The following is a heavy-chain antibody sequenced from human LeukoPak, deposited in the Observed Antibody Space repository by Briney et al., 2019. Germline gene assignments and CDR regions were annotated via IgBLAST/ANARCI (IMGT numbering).Heavy chain of an antibody. D-gene: IGHD6-13*01. CDR3: ARYQLGGAVDY. CDR1: GFTFSTYV. Sequence: PGRSVRLSCAASGFTFSTYVMHWVRQAPGKGLEWVALISDSGSKKYYADSVRGRFTLSRDNSKNMLYVQMNSLRVEDTAMYYCARYQLGGAVDYWGQGTLVTVSS. V-gene: IGHV3-30-3*01. J-gene: IGHJ4*02. CDR2: ISDSGSKK.